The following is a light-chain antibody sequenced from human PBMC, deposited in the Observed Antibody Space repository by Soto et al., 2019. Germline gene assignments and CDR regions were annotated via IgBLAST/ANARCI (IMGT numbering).Light chain of an antibody. CDR2: AAS. Sequence: AIQMTQSPSSMSASVGDRVTITCRASQGIRNDLGWYQQKPGKAPKLLIYAASSLQSVVPSRFSGSGSGTDFTLNISSLQTEDFATYYCLQDYNYPWTFGQGTKVEIK. CDR3: LQDYNYPWT. V-gene: IGKV1-6*01. CDR1: QGIRND. J-gene: IGKJ1*01.